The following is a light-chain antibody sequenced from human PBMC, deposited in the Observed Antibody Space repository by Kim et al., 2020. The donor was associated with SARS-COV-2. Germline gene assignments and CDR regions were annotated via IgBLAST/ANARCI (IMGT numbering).Light chain of an antibody. V-gene: IGKV1-27*01. J-gene: IGKJ4*01. CDR1: QAISNF. CDR2: AAS. CDR3: QKYNSAPLT. Sequence: ASVGDRVTITCRRRQAISNFLAWYQQKPGKVPSLLIYAASTLQSGVPSRFSGSGSGTDFTLTISSLQPEDVATYYCQKYNSAPLTFGGGTKVDIK.